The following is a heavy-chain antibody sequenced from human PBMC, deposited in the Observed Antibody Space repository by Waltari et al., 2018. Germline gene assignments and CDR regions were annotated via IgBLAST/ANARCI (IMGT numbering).Heavy chain of an antibody. CDR1: GGPIGDYY. Sequence: QVSLQESGPRLLKPSETLSLTCTISGGPIGDYYWTWIRQSPGKGLEYIGYIYYTGSTAHTPSLQRRVSISLDTSVNQFSLTLTSVTPSDTAFYYCAIGNYFDSSWIDVWGQGTLVTVSS. CDR2: IYYTGST. V-gene: IGHV4-59*01. CDR3: AIGNYFDSSWIDV. D-gene: IGHD3-22*01. J-gene: IGHJ4*02.